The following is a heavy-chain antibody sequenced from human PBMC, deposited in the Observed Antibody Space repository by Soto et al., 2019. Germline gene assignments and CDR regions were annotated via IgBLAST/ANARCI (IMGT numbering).Heavy chain of an antibody. V-gene: IGHV3-21*01. Sequence: WWSLRLSCSVAGFTVSDSMSWVRQAPGKGLECVSFIHSDGSTRYIYYADSVKGRFTISRDNAKNSLYLQMNSLRAEDTAVYYCARGSSYDREGALDYWGQGTLVTVSS. D-gene: IGHD5-18*01. CDR1: GFTVSDS. J-gene: IGHJ4*02. CDR3: ARGSSYDREGALDY. CDR2: IHSDGSTRYI.